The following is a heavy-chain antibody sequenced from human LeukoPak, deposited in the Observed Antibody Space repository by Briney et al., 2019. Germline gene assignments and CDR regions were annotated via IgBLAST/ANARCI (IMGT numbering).Heavy chain of an antibody. V-gene: IGHV4-59*01. Sequence: SETLSLTCTVSGGSISSYYWSWIRQRPGKGLEWIGYNYYTGSTKYNPSLKSRVTTSVDTSKNQFSLKLSAVTAADKAVYCCAREWSYWGQGTLVTVSS. D-gene: IGHD2-15*01. CDR3: AREWSY. CDR2: NYYTGST. CDR1: GGSISSYY. J-gene: IGHJ4*02.